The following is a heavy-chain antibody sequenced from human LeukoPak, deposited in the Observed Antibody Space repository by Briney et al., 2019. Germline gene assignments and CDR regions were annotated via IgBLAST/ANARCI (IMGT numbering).Heavy chain of an antibody. CDR1: GGSISSGSYY. V-gene: IGHV4-61*02. CDR2: IYTSGST. J-gene: IGHJ4*02. CDR3: ARDYKTSPAGTGYFDH. Sequence: SETLSLTCTVSGGSISSGSYYWSWIRQPAGKGLEWIGRIYTSGSTNYNPSLKSRVTISVDTSKNQFSLKLSSVTAADTAVYYCARDYKTSPAGTGYFDHWGQGTLVTVSS. D-gene: IGHD6-19*01.